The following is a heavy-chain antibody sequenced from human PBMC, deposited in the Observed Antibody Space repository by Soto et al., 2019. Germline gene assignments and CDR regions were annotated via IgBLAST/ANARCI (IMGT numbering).Heavy chain of an antibody. V-gene: IGHV4-4*07. CDR2: IYSSGSA. J-gene: IGHJ4*02. CDR3: ARGGSRSADLPTY. D-gene: IGHD2-15*01. Sequence: VRLQESRPGLVEPSETLSLTCSVSGDSINNYYWSWIRQPAGKGLEWIGRIYSSGSANYNPSLKTRGTMSVDTSKNQVFLSVTSVTAADTAVYFCARGGSRSADLPTYWGQGIHVIVSS. CDR1: GDSINNYY.